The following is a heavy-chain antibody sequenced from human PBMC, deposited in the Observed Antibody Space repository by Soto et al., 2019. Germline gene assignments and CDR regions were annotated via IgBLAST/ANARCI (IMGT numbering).Heavy chain of an antibody. D-gene: IGHD3-22*01. Sequence: HGESLKISCRTSGYKFTSSWIAWARQKPGKGLEWMGIIFPSDSDTRYSPSFQGQVTISADRSTSTVFLQWASLKASDTAVYFCARKDKSGYFNWFDPWGQGTLVTVSS. CDR2: IFPSDSDT. CDR1: GYKFTSSW. CDR3: ARKDKSGYFNWFDP. V-gene: IGHV5-51*01. J-gene: IGHJ5*02.